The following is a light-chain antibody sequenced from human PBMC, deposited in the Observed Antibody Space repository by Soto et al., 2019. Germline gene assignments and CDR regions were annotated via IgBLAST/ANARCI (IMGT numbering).Light chain of an antibody. CDR2: AAT. CDR3: QQGYNTPAT. V-gene: IGKV1-39*01. J-gene: IGKJ1*01. Sequence: DIQMTQSPSSLSASVGDRVTITCRASQSISAHLNWYQQKPGKAPKVLIYAATNLESGVTSSFSGSGAGTEFTLSISSLQPEDFATYYCQQGYNTPATFGNGTKVE. CDR1: QSISAH.